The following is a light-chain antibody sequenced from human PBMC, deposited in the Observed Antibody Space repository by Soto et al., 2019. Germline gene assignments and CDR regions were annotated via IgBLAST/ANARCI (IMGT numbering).Light chain of an antibody. CDR1: QSVSTN. V-gene: IGKV3D-15*01. Sequence: EIVMTQSPATLSVSPGERATLSCRASQSVSTNLAWYQQKPGQAPRLLMYGASTRATGIPARFSGSGSGTDFTLTISSLEPEDFAVYYCQQRNSWPPLTFGGGTKVEIK. J-gene: IGKJ4*01. CDR2: GAS. CDR3: QQRNSWPPLT.